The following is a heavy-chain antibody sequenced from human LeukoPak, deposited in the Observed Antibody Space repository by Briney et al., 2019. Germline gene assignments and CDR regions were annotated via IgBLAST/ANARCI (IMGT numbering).Heavy chain of an antibody. Sequence: GGSLRLSCAASGSTFSSYGMHWVRQAPGKGLEWVAFIRYDGSNKYYADSVKGRFTISRDNFKNTLYLQMNSLRAEDTAVYYCAKGRTIFESFDPWGQGTLVTVSS. CDR3: AKGRTIFESFDP. CDR2: IRYDGSNK. J-gene: IGHJ5*02. CDR1: GSTFSSYG. V-gene: IGHV3-30*02. D-gene: IGHD3-3*01.